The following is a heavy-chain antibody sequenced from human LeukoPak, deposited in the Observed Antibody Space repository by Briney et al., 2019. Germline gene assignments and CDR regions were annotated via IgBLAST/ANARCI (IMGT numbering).Heavy chain of an antibody. CDR1: GDSINSYY. V-gene: IGHV4-59*08. CDR3: ARRSLDTFDY. Sequence: SETLSLTCTVSGDSINSYYWSWIRQPPGKGLEWIGYVFHSESANYNPSLRSRVTISIDTSKNQFSLKLSSVTAADTAVYYCARRSLDTFDYWGRGTLVTVSS. D-gene: IGHD1-1*01. J-gene: IGHJ4*02. CDR2: VFHSESA.